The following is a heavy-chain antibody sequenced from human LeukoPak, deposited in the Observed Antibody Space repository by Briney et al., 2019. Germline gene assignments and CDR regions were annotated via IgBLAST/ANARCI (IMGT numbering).Heavy chain of an antibody. D-gene: IGHD4-17*01. CDR1: GDSISSYY. Sequence: SETLSLTCTVSGDSISSYYWSWIRQPPGKGLEWIGYIYYSGSTNYNPSLKSRVTISVDTSKNQFSLKLSSVTAADTAVYYCARAALRYYYGMDVWGQGTTVTVSS. V-gene: IGHV4-59*08. CDR2: IYYSGST. J-gene: IGHJ6*02. CDR3: ARAALRYYYGMDV.